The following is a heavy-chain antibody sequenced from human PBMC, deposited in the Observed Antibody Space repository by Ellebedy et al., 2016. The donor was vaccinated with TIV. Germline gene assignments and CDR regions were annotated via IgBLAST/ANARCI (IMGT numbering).Heavy chain of an antibody. CDR2: ISYDGSNE. CDR1: GFTFSSYA. J-gene: IGHJ5*02. V-gene: IGHV3-30*03. CDR3: ARASSSSWHFKNNWFDP. D-gene: IGHD2-2*01. Sequence: PGGSLRLSCAASGFTFSSYAMHWVRQVPGKGLEWVAAISYDGSNEFYEDPVRGRFTISSDNSKNTLFLQMNSLRAEDTAMYYCARASSSSWHFKNNWFDPWGQGALVTVSS.